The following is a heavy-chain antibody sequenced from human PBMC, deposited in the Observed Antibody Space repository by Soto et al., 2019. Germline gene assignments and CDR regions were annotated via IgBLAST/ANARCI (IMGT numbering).Heavy chain of an antibody. CDR2: IIPILGIA. CDR3: ATEGYDFWSGYYPETDYYYYMDV. D-gene: IGHD3-3*01. J-gene: IGHJ6*03. CDR1: GGTFSSYA. V-gene: IGHV1-69*04. Sequence: SVKVSCKASGGTFSSYAISWVRQAPGQGLEWMGRIIPILGIANYAQKFQGRVTITADKSTSTAYMELSSLRSEDTAVYYCATEGYDFWSGYYPETDYYYYMDVWGKGTTVTVSS.